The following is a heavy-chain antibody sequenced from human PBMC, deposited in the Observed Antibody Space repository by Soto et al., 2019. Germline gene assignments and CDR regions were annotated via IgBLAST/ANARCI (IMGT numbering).Heavy chain of an antibody. CDR3: ARDQLYYNDISGRPLNAFDV. J-gene: IGHJ3*01. V-gene: IGHV3-48*01. CDR1: GFTFSSYS. D-gene: IGHD3-22*01. CDR2: ISSSSTT. Sequence: GGSLRLSCAASGFTFSSYSMTWVRQAPGKGLEWASYISSSSTTYYADSVKGRFTISRDNAKNSLYLQMNSLRAEDTAVYYCARDQLYYNDISGRPLNAFDVWGQGTMVTVS.